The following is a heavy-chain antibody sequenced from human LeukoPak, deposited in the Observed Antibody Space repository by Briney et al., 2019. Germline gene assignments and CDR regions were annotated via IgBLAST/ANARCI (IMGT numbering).Heavy chain of an antibody. V-gene: IGHV4-4*02. J-gene: IGHJ4*02. Sequence: PSGTLSHTCGVSGVSITSGNWWSWVRQPPGQGLEWIGEISLAGQTNYNPSLNGRVTMSLDKSSNQLSLNLTSVTAADTATYYCSRESGAFCPFGYWGQGTLVIASS. D-gene: IGHD1-26*01. CDR2: ISLAGQT. CDR1: GVSITSGNW. CDR3: SRESGAFCPFGY.